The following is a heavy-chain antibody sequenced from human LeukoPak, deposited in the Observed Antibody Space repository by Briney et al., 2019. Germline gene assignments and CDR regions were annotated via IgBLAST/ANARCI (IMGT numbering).Heavy chain of an antibody. Sequence: GGSLRLSCAASGFTFSSYSMNWVRQAPGKGLKWVSSISSSSSYIYYADSVKGRFTISRDNAKNSLYLQMNSLRAEDTAVYYCASYSGSYYNDYWGQGTLVTVSS. CDR2: ISSSSSYI. V-gene: IGHV3-21*01. D-gene: IGHD1-26*01. CDR3: ASYSGSYYNDY. J-gene: IGHJ4*02. CDR1: GFTFSSYS.